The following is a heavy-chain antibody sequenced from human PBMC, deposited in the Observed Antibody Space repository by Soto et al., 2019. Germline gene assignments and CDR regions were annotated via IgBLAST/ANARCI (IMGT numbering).Heavy chain of an antibody. V-gene: IGHV1-3*01. Sequence: GASVKVSCQASGYTFTSYAMHWVRQAPGQRLEWMGWINAGNGNTKYSQKFQGRVTITRDTSASTAYMELSSLRSEDTAVYYCARSPGGPMTPGDYWGQGTLVTVSS. CDR1: GYTFTSYA. CDR2: INAGNGNT. D-gene: IGHD3-10*01. CDR3: ARSPGGPMTPGDY. J-gene: IGHJ4*02.